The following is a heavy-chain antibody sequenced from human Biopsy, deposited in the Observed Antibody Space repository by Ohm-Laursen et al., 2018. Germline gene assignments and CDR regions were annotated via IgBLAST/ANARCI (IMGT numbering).Heavy chain of an antibody. J-gene: IGHJ6*02. D-gene: IGHD2/OR15-2a*01. CDR1: GGSISSDY. CDR3: ARATNSTGWPYYYFYGMDV. CDR2: IYYSGST. Sequence: SETLSLTYIVSGGSISSDYWSWIRQTPGKGLEWIGYIYYSGSTNYNPSLKSRVTISVDTSKNQFSLRLNSVTAADTAVYYCARATNSTGWPYYYFYGMDVWGQGTTVTVSS. V-gene: IGHV4-59*01.